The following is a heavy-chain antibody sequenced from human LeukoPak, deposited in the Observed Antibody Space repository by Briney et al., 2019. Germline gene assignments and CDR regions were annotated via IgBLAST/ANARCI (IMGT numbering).Heavy chain of an antibody. CDR1: GFTLSSYN. D-gene: IGHD3-9*01. CDR3: AKDTRKDILTGYYIGIDY. V-gene: IGHV3-21*04. CDR2: ISWRSSDI. J-gene: IGHJ4*02. Sequence: GGSLRLSCVASGFTLSSYNMKWVRQAPGKRLEWVSSISWRSSDIEYADSVKGRFTISRDNSKNTLYLQMNSLRAEDTAVYYCAKDTRKDILTGYYIGIDYWGQGTLVTVSS.